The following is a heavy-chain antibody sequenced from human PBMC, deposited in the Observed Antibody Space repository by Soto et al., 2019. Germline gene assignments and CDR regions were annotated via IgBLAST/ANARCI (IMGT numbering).Heavy chain of an antibody. CDR2: IYYSGST. CDR3: ARQRIVVVPAAMVNWFDP. CDR1: GGAISSSSYY. Sequence: AETLSLTCTVSGGAISSSSYYCVGIRQPPWNGLEWIGSIYYSGSTYYNPSLKSRVTISVDTSKNQFSLKLSSVTAADTAVYYCARQRIVVVPAAMVNWFDPWGQGTLVTVSS. V-gene: IGHV4-39*01. J-gene: IGHJ5*02. D-gene: IGHD2-2*01.